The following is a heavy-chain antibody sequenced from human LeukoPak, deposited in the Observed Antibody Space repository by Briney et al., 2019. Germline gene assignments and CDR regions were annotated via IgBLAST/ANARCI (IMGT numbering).Heavy chain of an antibody. CDR3: TTEYFGGFEY. V-gene: IGHV3-15*07. J-gene: IGHJ4*02. Sequence: GGSLRLSCVLSTFTMAWMDWVRQAPGKGLEWVGRVKNRGDGMTTDYAAPVKGRFIISRDDSKKTVYLQMDSLKTEDTAVYFCTTEYFGGFEYWGQGTLVTVSS. CDR2: VKNRGDGMTT. CDR1: TFTMAW. D-gene: IGHD3-16*01.